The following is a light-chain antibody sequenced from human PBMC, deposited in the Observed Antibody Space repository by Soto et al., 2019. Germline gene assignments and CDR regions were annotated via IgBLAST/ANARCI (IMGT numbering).Light chain of an antibody. Sequence: DIQMTQSPSTLSGPVGDRVTITCRASQTISSWLAWYQQKPGKAPKLLIYKASTLKSGVPSRFSGSGSGTEFTLTISSLRPDDFAAYCCQHYNSYSEAFGQGTKVELK. J-gene: IGKJ1*01. CDR3: QHYNSYSEA. CDR2: KAS. V-gene: IGKV1-5*03. CDR1: QTISSW.